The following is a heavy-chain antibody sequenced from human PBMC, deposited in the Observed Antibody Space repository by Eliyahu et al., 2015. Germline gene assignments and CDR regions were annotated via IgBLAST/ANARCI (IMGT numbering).Heavy chain of an antibody. CDR1: GGSIHGYY. CDR2: IYSTGTT. CDR3: ARVGMGDTTNCDY. D-gene: IGHD1-26*01. J-gene: IGHJ4*02. V-gene: IGHV4-59*01. Sequence: QVQLQESGPGLVKPSETLSLTCTVSGGSIHGYYWTWIRQAPGKGLEWVGYIYSTGTTHYNPSLKSRVTMSIDTSRNQFSLKLSSMTAADTAAYYCARVGMGDTTNCDYWGQGSLVTVSS.